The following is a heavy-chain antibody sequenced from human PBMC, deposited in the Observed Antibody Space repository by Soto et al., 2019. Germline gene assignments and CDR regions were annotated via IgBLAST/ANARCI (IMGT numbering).Heavy chain of an antibody. Sequence: QVHLVQSGAEVKKPGSSVKVSCKVSGGTFDTYAISWVRQAPGQGLEWMGGIIPVFRAPDYAQKFQGRVTFTADEPARTAHRGLTGLRFEDAAVYYGAGERGRPQLGGNYYYITDVW. CDR2: IIPVFRAP. CDR1: GGTFDTYA. CDR3: AGERGRPQLGGNYYYITDV. J-gene: IGHJ6*01. D-gene: IGHD3-3*02. V-gene: IGHV1-69*12.